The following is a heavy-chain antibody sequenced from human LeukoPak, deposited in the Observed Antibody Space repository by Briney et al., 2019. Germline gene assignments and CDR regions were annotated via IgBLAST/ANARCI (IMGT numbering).Heavy chain of an antibody. D-gene: IGHD6-19*01. CDR1: GFTFSNYE. CDR3: ARDYGYRSGWFRVFDI. CDR2: ISNSGSTI. V-gene: IGHV3-48*03. J-gene: IGHJ3*02. Sequence: PGGSLRLSCAASGFTFSNYELNWVRQAPGKGLEWISYISNSGSTIYYADSVKGRFTISRDNAMNSLFLQMSSLRAEDTAVYYCARDYGYRSGWFRVFDIWGQGTMVTVSS.